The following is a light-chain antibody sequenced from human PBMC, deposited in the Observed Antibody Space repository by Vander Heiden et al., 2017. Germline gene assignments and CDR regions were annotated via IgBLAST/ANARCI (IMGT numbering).Light chain of an antibody. CDR3: QSYDSSNHGV. CDR2: EDK. Sequence: NFVLTQPHSVSESPGMTVTISCTGSSGSIASNYVQWYQQRPGSAPTTVIYEDKQRPSGVPARFSGSIDSSSNSASLTISGLKTEDEADYYCQSYDSSNHGVFGGGTKLTVL. J-gene: IGLJ2*01. CDR1: SGSIASNY. V-gene: IGLV6-57*02.